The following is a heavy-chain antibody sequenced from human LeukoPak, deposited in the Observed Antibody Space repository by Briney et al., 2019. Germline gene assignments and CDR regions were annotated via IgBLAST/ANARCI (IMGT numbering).Heavy chain of an antibody. V-gene: IGHV1/OR15-1*02. J-gene: IGHJ4*02. D-gene: IGHD3-10*01. Sequence: ASVKVSCKASGYIFTDYYMHWVRQAPGQELGWMGRINPNSGGTNYAQKFQGRVTMTRDTSISTAYTELSSLRSEDTATYYCARDRSAYGSGSYYNEFDYWGQGTLVTVSS. CDR3: ARDRSAYGSGSYYNEFDY. CDR2: INPNSGGT. CDR1: GYIFTDYY.